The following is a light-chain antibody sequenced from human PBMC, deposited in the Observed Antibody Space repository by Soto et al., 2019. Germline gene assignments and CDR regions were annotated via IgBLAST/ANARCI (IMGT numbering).Light chain of an antibody. CDR1: QDIRSNY. Sequence: ETVLTQSPGTLSLSPGERATLSCRASQDIRSNYLAWYRQTPGQAPRLLIYGASKRASGIADRFSGSGSGTDFTLLISRLEPEDFALYYCQQYDSPPWTFGQGTKVEIK. CDR3: QQYDSPPWT. J-gene: IGKJ1*01. CDR2: GAS. V-gene: IGKV3-20*01.